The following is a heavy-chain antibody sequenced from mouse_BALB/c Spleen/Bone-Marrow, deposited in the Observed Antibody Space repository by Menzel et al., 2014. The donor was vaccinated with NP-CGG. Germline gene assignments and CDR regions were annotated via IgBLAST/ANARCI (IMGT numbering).Heavy chain of an antibody. D-gene: IGHD2-2*01. CDR3: ARYGYYDAMDY. Sequence: EVQVVESGGGLVQPGGSRKLSCAASGFTFSSYGMHWVRQAPEKGLEWVAYISSGSSTIYYADTVEGRFTISRDNPKNTLFLQMTSLRSEDTAMYYCARYGYYDAMDYWGQGTSVTVSP. J-gene: IGHJ4*01. CDR1: GFTFSSYG. V-gene: IGHV5-17*02. CDR2: ISSGSSTI.